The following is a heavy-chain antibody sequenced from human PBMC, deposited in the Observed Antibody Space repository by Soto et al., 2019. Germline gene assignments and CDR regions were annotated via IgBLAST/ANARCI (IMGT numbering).Heavy chain of an antibody. Sequence: GGSLRLSCAASGFTFSNAWMNWVRQAPGKGLEWVGRIKSKTDGGTTDYASPVKGRFTISRDDSKNTLYLQMNSLKTEDTAVYYCTTATGSGSYYPYFDYWGQGTLVTVSS. CDR2: IKSKTDGGTT. CDR3: TTATGSGSYYPYFDY. CDR1: GFTFSNAW. D-gene: IGHD1-26*01. J-gene: IGHJ4*02. V-gene: IGHV3-15*07.